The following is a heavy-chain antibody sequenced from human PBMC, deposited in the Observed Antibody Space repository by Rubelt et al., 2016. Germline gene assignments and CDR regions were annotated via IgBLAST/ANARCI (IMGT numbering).Heavy chain of an antibody. J-gene: IGHJ3*02. D-gene: IGHD6-19*01. Sequence: FSSYAMHWVRQAPGKGLEWVAVISDDGSKKYYADSVKGRFTLSRDNSKNTAYLQMSSLKTEDTALYYCTRLAETPGMAVEIAFDIWGQGTMVTVSS. CDR2: ISDDGSKK. CDR1: FSSYA. CDR3: TRLAETPGMAVEIAFDI. V-gene: IGHV3-30*04.